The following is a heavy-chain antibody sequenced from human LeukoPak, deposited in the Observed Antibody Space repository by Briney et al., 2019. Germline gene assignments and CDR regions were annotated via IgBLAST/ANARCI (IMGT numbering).Heavy chain of an antibody. V-gene: IGHV4-34*01. CDR1: GGSFSGYY. Sequence: PSETLSLTCAVYGGSFSGYYWSWIRQPPGKGLEWIGEINHSGSTNYNPSLKSRVTISVDTSKNQFSLKLSSVTAADTAVYYCARGLVFFYYYYMDVWGKGTTVTVSS. CDR2: INHSGST. CDR3: ARGLVFFYYYYMDV. J-gene: IGHJ6*03.